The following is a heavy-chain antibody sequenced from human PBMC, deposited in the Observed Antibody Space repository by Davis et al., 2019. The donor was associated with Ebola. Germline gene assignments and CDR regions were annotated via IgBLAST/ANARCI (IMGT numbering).Heavy chain of an antibody. D-gene: IGHD3-10*01. CDR1: GFTVSSNY. CDR2: IYSGGST. CDR3: ARDPLGIPRGWHPKT. V-gene: IGHV3-66*01. J-gene: IGHJ4*02. Sequence: GGSLRLSCAASGFTVSSNYVSWVRQAPGKGLEWVSVIYSGGSTYYADSVKGRFTISRDNSKNTLYLQMNSLRAEDTAVYYCARDPLGIPRGWHPKTWGQGTLVTVSS.